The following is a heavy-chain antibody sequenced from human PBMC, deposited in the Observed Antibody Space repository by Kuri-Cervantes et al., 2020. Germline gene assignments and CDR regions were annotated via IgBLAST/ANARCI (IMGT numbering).Heavy chain of an antibody. CDR2: IWYDGSNK. D-gene: IGHD2-8*01. J-gene: IGHJ4*02. Sequence: GESLKISCAASGFTFSNYGMHWVRQAPGKGLEWVAVIWYDGSNKYYADSVKGRFTISRDNSKNTLYLQMNSLRAEDTAVYYCARSRGLYEAPYYFDYWGQGTLVTVSS. V-gene: IGHV3-33*01. CDR1: GFTFSNYG. CDR3: ARSRGLYEAPYYFDY.